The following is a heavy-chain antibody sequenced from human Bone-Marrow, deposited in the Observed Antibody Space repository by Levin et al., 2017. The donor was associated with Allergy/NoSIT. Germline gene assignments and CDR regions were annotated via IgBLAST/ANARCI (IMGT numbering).Heavy chain of an antibody. D-gene: IGHD6-13*01. CDR1: GFTFSDYY. V-gene: IGHV3-11*05. Sequence: GESLKISCAASGFTFSDYYMSWIRQAPGKGLEWVSYISSSSSYTNYADSVKGRFTISRDNAKNSLYLQMNSLRVEDTAVYYCARGRGSSSWYWYFDRWGRGTLVTVSS. CDR3: ARGRGSSSWYWYFDR. CDR2: ISSSSSYT. J-gene: IGHJ2*01.